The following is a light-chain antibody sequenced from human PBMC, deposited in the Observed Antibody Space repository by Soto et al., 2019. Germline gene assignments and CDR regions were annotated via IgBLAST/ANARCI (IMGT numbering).Light chain of an antibody. CDR3: CSYTTSNTRQIV. V-gene: IGLV2-14*03. CDR2: DVS. Sequence: QSVLTQPASVSGSPGQSITISCTGTSSDVGGYNYVSWYQHHPGKAPKLMIYDVSNRPSGVSYRFSGSKSGNTASLTISGLQPEDEADYYCCSYTTSNTRQIVFGTGTKVTVL. J-gene: IGLJ1*01. CDR1: SSDVGGYNY.